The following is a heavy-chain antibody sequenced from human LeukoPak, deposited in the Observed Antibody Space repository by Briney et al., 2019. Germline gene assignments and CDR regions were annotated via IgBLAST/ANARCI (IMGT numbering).Heavy chain of an antibody. CDR3: ARLGSEYSSGWYSYWFDP. CDR2: FFFPGNT. CDR1: GGSISSTNYY. J-gene: IGHJ5*02. D-gene: IGHD6-19*01. Sequence: SETLSLTCTVSGGSISSTNYYWGWIRQPPGKGLEWVGSFFFPGNTFYNPSLKSRVTISVDTSKNQFSLKLSSVTAADTAVYYCARLGSEYSSGWYSYWFDPWGQGTLVTVSS. V-gene: IGHV4-39*07.